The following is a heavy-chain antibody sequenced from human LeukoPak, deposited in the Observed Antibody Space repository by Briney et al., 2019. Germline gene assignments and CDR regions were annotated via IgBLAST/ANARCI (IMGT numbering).Heavy chain of an antibody. Sequence: KSSETLSLTCTVSGGSVSSGSYYWSWIRQPPGKGLEWIGYIYYSGSTNYNPSLKSRVTISVDTSKNQFSLKLSSVTAADTAVYYCAREIGSSWYKGNWFDPWGQGTLVTVSS. D-gene: IGHD6-13*01. CDR2: IYYSGST. V-gene: IGHV4-61*01. J-gene: IGHJ5*02. CDR3: AREIGSSWYKGNWFDP. CDR1: GGSVSSGSYY.